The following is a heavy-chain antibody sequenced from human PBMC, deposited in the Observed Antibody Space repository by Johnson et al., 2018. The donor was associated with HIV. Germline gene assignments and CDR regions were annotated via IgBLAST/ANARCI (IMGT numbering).Heavy chain of an antibody. V-gene: IGHV3-20*04. J-gene: IGHJ3*02. CDR3: ARGKGWLDAFDI. CDR1: GFTFDDYG. Sequence: VQLVESGGGVVRPGGSLRLSCAASGFTFDDYGMSWVRQAPGKGLEWVSVIYSGGGTYHADSVEGRLTISRYTSANIVNLQMNGLRADDTATYYCARGKGWLDAFDIWGRGTMVTVSS. D-gene: IGHD3-22*01. CDR2: IYSGGGT.